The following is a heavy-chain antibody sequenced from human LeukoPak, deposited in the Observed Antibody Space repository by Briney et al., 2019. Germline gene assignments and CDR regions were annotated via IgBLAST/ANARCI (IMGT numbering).Heavy chain of an antibody. CDR1: GFTFRSYG. J-gene: IGHJ6*03. Sequence: SGGSLRLSCAASGFTFRSYGMHWVRQAPGKGLEWVTFIGNDGSNKYYTDSVKARFTISRENSKNTLYLQMNSLRTEDTAVYYCAKDSYYYYIDVWGKGTTVTVSS. CDR3: AKDSYYYYIDV. CDR2: IGNDGSNK. V-gene: IGHV3-30*02.